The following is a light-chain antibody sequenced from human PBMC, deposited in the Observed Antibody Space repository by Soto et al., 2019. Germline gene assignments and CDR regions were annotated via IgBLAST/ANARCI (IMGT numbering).Light chain of an antibody. V-gene: IGLV2-14*01. CDR2: EVS. J-gene: IGLJ1*01. Sequence: QSALTQPASVSGSPGQSIAISCTGTSSDVGGYNYVSWYQQHPGKAPKLMIYEVSNRPSGVSNRFSGSKSGNTASLTISGLQADDEADYYCSSYTSSNTRAFGTGTKVTVL. CDR3: SSYTSSNTRA. CDR1: SSDVGGYNY.